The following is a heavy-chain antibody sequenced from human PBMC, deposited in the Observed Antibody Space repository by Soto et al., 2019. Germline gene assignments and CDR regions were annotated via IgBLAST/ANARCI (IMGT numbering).Heavy chain of an antibody. CDR1: GFTFSSYA. Sequence: EVQLLESGGGLVQPGGSLRLSCAASGFTFSSYAMSWVRQAPGKGLEWVSAISGSGGSTYYADSVKGRFTISRDNSKNTLYLQMNSLRAEDTVVYYCAKDRGYRFEPWLVDYWGQGTLVTVSS. J-gene: IGHJ4*02. V-gene: IGHV3-23*01. CDR3: AKDRGYRFEPWLVDY. CDR2: ISGSGGST. D-gene: IGHD6-19*01.